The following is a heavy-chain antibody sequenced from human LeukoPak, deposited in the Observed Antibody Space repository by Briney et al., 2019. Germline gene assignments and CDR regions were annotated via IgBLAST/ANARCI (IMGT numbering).Heavy chain of an antibody. D-gene: IGHD3-10*01. CDR1: GFTISNYW. CDR3: ARWYGGSGSWVLDV. J-gene: IGHJ6*02. V-gene: IGHV3-7*04. Sequence: PGGSLTLSCAASGFTISNYWMSWLRQAPGKGLEWVANIKQGGSKKKYVDSVKGRFSISRDNAKNSLYLQIYSLRVEDTAGYYCARWYGGSGSWVLDVWGQGTTVTVS. CDR2: IKQGGSKK.